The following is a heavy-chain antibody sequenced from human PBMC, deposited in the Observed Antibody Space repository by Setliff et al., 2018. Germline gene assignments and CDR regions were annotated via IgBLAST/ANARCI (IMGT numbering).Heavy chain of an antibody. CDR1: GGSFSAYH. V-gene: IGHV4-34*01. J-gene: IGHJ5*02. CDR2: INQSGST. Sequence: PSETLSLTCDMYGGSFSAYHWSWIRQTPGKGLEWIGEINQSGSTNYNPSLKSRVTMSLDTSKHQFSLKLSSVTAADTAVYYCAKGYNYGPFSWGQGTLVTSPQ. D-gene: IGHD5-18*01. CDR3: AKGYNYGPFS.